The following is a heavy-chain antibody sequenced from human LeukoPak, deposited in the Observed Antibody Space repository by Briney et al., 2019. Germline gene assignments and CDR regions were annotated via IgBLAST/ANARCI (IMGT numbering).Heavy chain of an antibody. CDR3: AKRGVVIRVILVGFHKEAYYFDS. V-gene: IGHV3-23*01. D-gene: IGHD3-22*01. Sequence: GGSLRLSCAVSGLTLSNYGMSWVRQAPGKGLGWVAGISGSGGSTNYADSVKGRFTISRDNPKNTLYLQMNILRAEDTAVYFCAKRGVVIRVILVGFHKEAYYFDSWGQGALVTVSS. CDR2: ISGSGGST. CDR1: GLTLSNYG. J-gene: IGHJ4*02.